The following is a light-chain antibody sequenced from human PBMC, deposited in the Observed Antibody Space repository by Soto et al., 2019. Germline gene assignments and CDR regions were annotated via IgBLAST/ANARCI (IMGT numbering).Light chain of an antibody. CDR3: QQYGSSPLLT. Sequence: EIVLTQSPTTVSLSPGERATLSCRASQSVSRRHLVWYQQKPGQAPRLLIYGASSRATGIPDRFRGSGSGTDFTLTISRLEPEDFAVYYCQQYGSSPLLTFGGGTKVEIK. CDR1: QSVSRRH. J-gene: IGKJ4*01. CDR2: GAS. V-gene: IGKV3-20*01.